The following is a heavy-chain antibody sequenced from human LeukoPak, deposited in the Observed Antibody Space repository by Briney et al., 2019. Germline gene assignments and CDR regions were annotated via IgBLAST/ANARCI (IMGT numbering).Heavy chain of an antibody. V-gene: IGHV1-2*06. D-gene: IGHD3-22*01. J-gene: IGHJ4*02. CDR1: GYTFTDYY. CDR3: ARGAPHYYDSSGPADY. CDR2: INLNSGGT. Sequence: ASVKVSCKASGYTFTDYYMHWVRQAPGQGLDWMGRINLNSGGTNYAQKFQGRVTMTRDTSISTAYMELSRLRSDDTAVYYCARGAPHYYDSSGPADYWGQGTLVTVS.